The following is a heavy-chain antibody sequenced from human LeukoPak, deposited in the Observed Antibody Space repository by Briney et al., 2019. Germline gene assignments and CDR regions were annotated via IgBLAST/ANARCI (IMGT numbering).Heavy chain of an antibody. CDR2: ISSSGSTI. V-gene: IGHV3-48*04. CDR1: GFTFSSYA. Sequence: GGSLRLSCAASGFTFSSYAMNWVRQAPGKGLEWVSYISSSGSTIYYADSVKGRFTISRDNAKNSLYLQMNSLRAEDTAVYYCAREVKGGYNYGLYDYWGQGTLVTVSS. CDR3: AREVKGGYNYGLYDY. D-gene: IGHD5-18*01. J-gene: IGHJ4*02.